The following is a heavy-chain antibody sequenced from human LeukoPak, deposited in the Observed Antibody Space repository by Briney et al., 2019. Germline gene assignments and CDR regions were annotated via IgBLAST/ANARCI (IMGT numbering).Heavy chain of an antibody. CDR2: ISGSGGST. CDR3: AKDIEQQLDTYYFDY. J-gene: IGHJ4*02. V-gene: IGHV3-23*01. CDR1: GFTFSSYA. Sequence: GGSLRLSCAASGFTFSSYAMSWVRQAPGKGLEWVSAISGSGGSTYYADSVKGRFTISRDNSKNTLYLQMNSLRAEDTAVYYCAKDIEQQLDTYYFDYWGQGTLVTVSS. D-gene: IGHD6-13*01.